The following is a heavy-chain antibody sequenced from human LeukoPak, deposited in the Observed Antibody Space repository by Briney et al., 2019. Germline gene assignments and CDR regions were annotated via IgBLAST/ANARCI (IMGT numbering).Heavy chain of an antibody. J-gene: IGHJ5*02. Sequence: GASVKVSCKTSGDSFTDYYMHWVRQAPGQGLEWMGWINPNSGGTSSAQKFQGRATMTRDTSITTVYMEVSWLTSDDTAIYYCARADRLHGGPYLIGPWGQGTLVTVSS. CDR1: GDSFTDYY. D-gene: IGHD3-16*01. V-gene: IGHV1-2*02. CDR3: ARADRLHGGPYLIGP. CDR2: INPNSGGT.